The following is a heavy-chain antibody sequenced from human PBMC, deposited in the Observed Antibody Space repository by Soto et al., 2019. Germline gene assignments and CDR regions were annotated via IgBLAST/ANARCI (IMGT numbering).Heavy chain of an antibody. Sequence: TLSLTCFVSAGSISSGDYYWSWIRQPPGKGLEWIGDIYYTGFTFYNSSLKSRLTISLDSSKNQFSLRLNSVTAADTAVYFCARAYRINGWSDYFFDYWGQGTLVTVSS. V-gene: IGHV4-30-4*08. CDR3: ARAYRINGWSDYFFDY. D-gene: IGHD6-19*01. J-gene: IGHJ4*02. CDR2: IYYTGFT. CDR1: AGSISSGDYY.